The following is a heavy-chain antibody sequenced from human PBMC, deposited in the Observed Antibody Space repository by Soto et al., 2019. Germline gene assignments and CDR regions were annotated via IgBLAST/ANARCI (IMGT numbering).Heavy chain of an antibody. Sequence: QVQLQESGPGLVKPSETLSLTCTVSGDSISSYYWSWIRQPPGKGLEWIGYIHYSGSTNYNPSLKSRVAISLDTSKNQCSLKLSSVTAADTAVYYCARSAVTTAGFTWFDPWGQGTLITVSS. CDR1: GDSISSYY. J-gene: IGHJ5*02. D-gene: IGHD4-17*01. CDR2: IHYSGST. CDR3: ARSAVTTAGFTWFDP. V-gene: IGHV4-59*08.